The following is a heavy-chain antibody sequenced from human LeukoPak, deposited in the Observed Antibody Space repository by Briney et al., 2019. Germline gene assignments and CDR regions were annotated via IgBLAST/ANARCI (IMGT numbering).Heavy chain of an antibody. V-gene: IGHV4-30-4*08. CDR1: GGSISSGDYY. Sequence: PSQTLSLTCTVSGGSISSGDYYWSWIRQPPGKGLEWIGYIYYSGSTYYNPSLKSRVTISVDTSKNQFSLKLSSVTAADTAVYYCARARGYYYDFDYWGQGTLVTVSS. J-gene: IGHJ4*02. CDR3: ARARGYYYDFDY. CDR2: IYYSGST. D-gene: IGHD3-22*01.